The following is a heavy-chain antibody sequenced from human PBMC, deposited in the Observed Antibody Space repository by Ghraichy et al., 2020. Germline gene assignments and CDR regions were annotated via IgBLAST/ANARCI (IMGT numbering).Heavy chain of an antibody. D-gene: IGHD3-22*01. V-gene: IGHV3-64D*06. J-gene: IGHJ4*02. Sequence: GGSLRLSCSVSGFTFSSYAMHWVRQAPGKGLEYVSAISSNGGSTYYADSVKGRFTISRDNSKNTLYLQMSSLRAEDTAGYYCVKAHPTYYYDSSGSYWGQGTLVTVSS. CDR3: VKAHPTYYYDSSGSY. CDR1: GFTFSSYA. CDR2: ISSNGGST.